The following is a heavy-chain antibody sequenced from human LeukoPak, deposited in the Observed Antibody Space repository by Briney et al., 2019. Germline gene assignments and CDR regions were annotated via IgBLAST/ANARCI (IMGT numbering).Heavy chain of an antibody. CDR1: GGSISSYY. Sequence: SETLSLTCTVSGGSISSYYWSWIRQPPGKGLEWIGYIYYSGSTYYNPSLKSRVTISVDTSKNQFSLKLSSVTAADTAVYYCARHRFGVFDYWGQGTLVTVSS. V-gene: IGHV4-59*08. J-gene: IGHJ4*02. CDR2: IYYSGST. D-gene: IGHD3-10*01. CDR3: ARHRFGVFDY.